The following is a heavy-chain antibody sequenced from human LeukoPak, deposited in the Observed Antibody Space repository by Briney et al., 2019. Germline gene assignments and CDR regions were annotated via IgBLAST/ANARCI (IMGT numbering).Heavy chain of an antibody. CDR3: TRDRRDGYNYVDL. J-gene: IGHJ5*02. D-gene: IGHD5-24*01. CDR2: IYHSGST. CDR1: GYSISSGYY. Sequence: SETLSLTCAVSGYSISSGYYWGWIRQPPGKGLEWIGSIYHSGSTYYNPSLKSRVTISVDTSKNQFSLKLSSVTAADTAVYYCTRDRRDGYNYVDLWGQGTLVTVSS. V-gene: IGHV4-38-2*02.